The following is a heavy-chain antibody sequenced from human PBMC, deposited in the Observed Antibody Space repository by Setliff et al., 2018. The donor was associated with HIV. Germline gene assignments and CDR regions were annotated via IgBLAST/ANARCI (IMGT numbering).Heavy chain of an antibody. J-gene: IGHJ4*02. D-gene: IGHD3-10*01. V-gene: IGHV1-69*13. CDR3: ATVFYYDSESFSLDY. CDR2: IIPLFGTS. Sequence: SVMVSCKASGGTFNNYAISWVRQAPGQGLEWVGGIIPLFGTSNYALKFQGRVTITANESTNTAHMELSSLRSVDTAMYYCATVFYYDSESFSLDYWGQGMLVTVSS. CDR1: GGTFNNYA.